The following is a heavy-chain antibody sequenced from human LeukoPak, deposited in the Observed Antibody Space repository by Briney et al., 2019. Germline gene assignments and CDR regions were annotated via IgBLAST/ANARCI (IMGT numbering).Heavy chain of an antibody. CDR3: ARDRGYGDSWDFDL. V-gene: IGHV4-59*01. CDR2: IYYSGST. D-gene: IGHD4-17*01. J-gene: IGHJ2*01. CDR1: SGSISSYY. Sequence: SETLSLTCTVSSGSISSYYWSWIRQPPGKGLEWIGYIYYSGSTNYNPSLKSRVTISVDTSKNQFSLKLSSVTAADTAVYYCARDRGYGDSWDFDLWGRGTLVTVSS.